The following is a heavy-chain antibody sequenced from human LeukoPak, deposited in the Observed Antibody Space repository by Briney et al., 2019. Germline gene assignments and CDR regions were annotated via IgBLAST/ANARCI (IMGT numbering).Heavy chain of an antibody. D-gene: IGHD4-17*01. J-gene: IGHJ6*02. CDR3: ARVEDDYGDHYYGMDV. CDR1: GFTFSSYA. CDR2: ISGSGGST. Sequence: PGGSLRLSCAASGFTFSSYAMSWVRQAPRKGLEWVSAISGSGGSTYYADSVKGRFTISRDNSKNTLYLQMNSLRAEDTAVYYCARVEDDYGDHYYGMDVWGQGTTVTVSS. V-gene: IGHV3-23*01.